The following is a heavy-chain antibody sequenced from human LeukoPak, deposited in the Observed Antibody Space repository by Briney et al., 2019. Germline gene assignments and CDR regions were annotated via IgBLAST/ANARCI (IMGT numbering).Heavy chain of an antibody. Sequence: PGGSLRLSCAASAFNFATSSMNWVRQAPGKGLEWVSSISSSSLHIYYADSVKGRFTISRDNAKNSLYLQMNSLRAEDTAVYYCARDRGNWIDAFDIWGQGTMVTVSS. CDR2: ISSSSLHI. CDR3: ARDRGNWIDAFDI. V-gene: IGHV3-21*04. J-gene: IGHJ3*02. CDR1: AFNFATSS. D-gene: IGHD1-20*01.